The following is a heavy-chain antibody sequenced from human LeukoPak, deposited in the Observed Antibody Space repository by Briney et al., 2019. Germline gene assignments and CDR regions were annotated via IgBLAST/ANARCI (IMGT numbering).Heavy chain of an antibody. Sequence: GGSLRLSCAASGFTFSSYWMSWVRQAPGKGLEWVANIKQDGSEKYYVDSVKGRFTTSRDNAKNSLYLQMNSLRAEDTAVYYCARGEFGDYYYFYMDVWGKGTTVTVSS. CDR1: GFTFSSYW. CDR2: IKQDGSEK. CDR3: ARGEFGDYYYFYMDV. D-gene: IGHD2/OR15-2a*01. J-gene: IGHJ6*03. V-gene: IGHV3-7*01.